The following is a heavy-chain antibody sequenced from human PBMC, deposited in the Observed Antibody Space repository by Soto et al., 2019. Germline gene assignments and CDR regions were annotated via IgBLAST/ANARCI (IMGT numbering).Heavy chain of an antibody. CDR2: INYNGNT. J-gene: IGHJ6*02. CDR3: ARDKGGAALKGSGMDV. D-gene: IGHD3-10*01. CDR1: GGSISSRDYY. V-gene: IGHV4-31*03. Sequence: QVQLQESGPGLVKPSQTLSLSCSVSGGSISSRDYYWSWIRHHPEKGLEWIGSINYNGNTYYNPSLKSRVTVSSDTSMNEFSLKLTSVTAADTAVYYCARDKGGAALKGSGMDVWGQGTTVTVSS.